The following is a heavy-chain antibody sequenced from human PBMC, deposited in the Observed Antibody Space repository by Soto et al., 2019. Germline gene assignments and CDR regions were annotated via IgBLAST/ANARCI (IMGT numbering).Heavy chain of an antibody. CDR2: ISGSGGSK. Sequence: GGSLRLSCAASGFTFSSYAMSWVRQAPGKGLEWVSAISGSGGSKYYADSVKGRFTIARDNSKNTLYLQMNSLSAEDTAVYDSAKGKRRYCSRTSCAPDDWGQGTLVTVSS. CDR3: AKGKRRYCSRTSCAPDD. D-gene: IGHD2-2*01. J-gene: IGHJ4*02. CDR1: GFTFSSYA. V-gene: IGHV3-23*01.